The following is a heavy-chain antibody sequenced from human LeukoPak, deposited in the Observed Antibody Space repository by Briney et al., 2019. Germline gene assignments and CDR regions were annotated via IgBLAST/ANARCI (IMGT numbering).Heavy chain of an antibody. Sequence: PSETLSLTCTVSGGSISSYYWSWIRQPPGKGLEWIGEINHSGSTNYNPSLKSRVTISVDTSKNQFSLKLSSVTAADTAVYYCARIRGYDFWSGYWVSDYYYMDVWGKGTTVTVSS. J-gene: IGHJ6*03. CDR3: ARIRGYDFWSGYWVSDYYYMDV. D-gene: IGHD3-3*01. CDR1: GGSISSYY. CDR2: INHSGST. V-gene: IGHV4-34*01.